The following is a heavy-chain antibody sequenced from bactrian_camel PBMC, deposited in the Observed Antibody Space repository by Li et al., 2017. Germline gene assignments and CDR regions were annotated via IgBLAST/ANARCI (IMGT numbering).Heavy chain of an antibody. CDR2: IDSDVARPTT. CDR1: GYAYTTYC. CDR3: AAADRSYDGSWCFRDMGSYEYNF. J-gene: IGHJ4*01. D-gene: IGHD6*01. Sequence: HVQLVESGGGSVQTGGSLRLSCAKTTSGYAYTTYCMGWFRQAPGKEREGIAAIDSDVARPTTIYADSAKGRFTISDDSSKNTVYLEMNNLLPEDTAVYYCAAADRSYDGSWCFRDMGSYEYNFWGQGTQVTVS. V-gene: IGHV3S26*01.